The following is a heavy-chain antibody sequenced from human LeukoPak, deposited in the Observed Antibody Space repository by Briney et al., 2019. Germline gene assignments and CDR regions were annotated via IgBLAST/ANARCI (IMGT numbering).Heavy chain of an antibody. CDR1: GYTFTGYY. J-gene: IGHJ4*02. V-gene: IGHV1-2*02. CDR2: INPNSGGT. D-gene: IGHD3-22*01. CDR3: ARALRGVVVITLNY. Sequence: ASVKVPCKASGYTFTGYYMHWVRQAPGQGLEWMGWINPNSGGTNYAQKFQGRVTMTRDTSISTAYMELSRLRSDDTAVYYCARALRGVVVITLNYWSQGTLVTVSS.